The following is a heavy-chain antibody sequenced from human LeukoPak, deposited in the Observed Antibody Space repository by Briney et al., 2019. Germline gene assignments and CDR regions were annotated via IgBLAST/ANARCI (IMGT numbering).Heavy chain of an antibody. V-gene: IGHV4-39*01. CDR3: ARTRAYGGRPDY. CDR1: GGSISSSSYY. Sequence: SETLSLTCTVSGGSISSSSYYWGWIRQPPGKGLEWIGSIYYSGSTYYNPSLKSRVTISVDTSKNQFSLKLSSVTPEDTAVYYCARTRAYGGRPDYWGQGTLVTVSS. CDR2: IYYSGST. D-gene: IGHD4-23*01. J-gene: IGHJ4*02.